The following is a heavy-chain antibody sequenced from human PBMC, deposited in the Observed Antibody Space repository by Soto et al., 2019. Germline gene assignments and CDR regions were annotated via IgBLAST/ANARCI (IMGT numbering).Heavy chain of an antibody. D-gene: IGHD3-9*01. V-gene: IGHV1-8*01. J-gene: IGHJ6*03. Sequence: GASVKVSCKASGYTFTSYDINWVRQATGQGLEWMGWMNPNSGNTGYAQKFQGRVTMTRNTSISTAYMELSSLRSEDTAVYYCARRYYDTYYYYMDVWGKGTTVTVSS. CDR3: ARRYYDTYYYYMDV. CDR1: GYTFTSYD. CDR2: MNPNSGNT.